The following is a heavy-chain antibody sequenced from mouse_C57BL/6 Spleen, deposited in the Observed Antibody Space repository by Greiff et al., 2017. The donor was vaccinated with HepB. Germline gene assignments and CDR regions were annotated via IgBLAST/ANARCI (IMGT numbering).Heavy chain of an antibody. Sequence: QVQLQQPGAELVKPGASVKLSCKASGYTFTSYWMHWVKQRPGRGLEWIGRIDPNSGGTKYNEKFKSKATLTVDKPSSPAYMQLSSLTSEDSAVYYCATQDSSGYGFDYWGQGTTLTVSS. CDR2: IDPNSGGT. D-gene: IGHD3-2*02. CDR1: GYTFTSYW. J-gene: IGHJ2*01. CDR3: ATQDSSGYGFDY. V-gene: IGHV1-72*01.